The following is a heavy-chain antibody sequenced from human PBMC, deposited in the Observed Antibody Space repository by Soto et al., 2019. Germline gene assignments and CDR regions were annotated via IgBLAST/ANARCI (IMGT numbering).Heavy chain of an antibody. CDR2: TYYSGST. V-gene: IGHV4-61*01. CDR3: ARDVKYGATWSSGFGF. CDR1: DGSIRSVSDY. D-gene: IGHD2-8*02. J-gene: IGHJ4*02. Sequence: PSEPMSLPSDVSDGSIRSVSDYWICIMQPSGKGLEWIGYTYYSGSTTYNPSLKSRVSISVDTSKNQFSLKLTSVTAADTAVYYCARDVKYGATWSSGFGFWRQGSLVTVSS.